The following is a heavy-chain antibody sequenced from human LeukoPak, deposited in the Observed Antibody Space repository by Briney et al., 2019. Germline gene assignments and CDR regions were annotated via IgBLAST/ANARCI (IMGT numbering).Heavy chain of an antibody. CDR2: ISYDGSNK. V-gene: IGHV3-30-3*01. CDR3: AKEGSSGWSPDY. Sequence: GGSLRLSCAASGFTFSSYAMHWVRQAPGKGLEWVAVISYDGSNKYYADSVKGRFTISRDNSKNTLYLQMNSLRAEDTAVYYCAKEGSSGWSPDYWGQGTLVTVSS. J-gene: IGHJ4*02. D-gene: IGHD6-19*01. CDR1: GFTFSSYA.